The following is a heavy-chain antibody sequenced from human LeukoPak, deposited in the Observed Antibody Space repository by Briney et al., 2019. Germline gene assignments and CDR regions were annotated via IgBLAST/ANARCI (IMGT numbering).Heavy chain of an antibody. CDR1: GFTFSSYE. CDR2: ISSSGSTI. V-gene: IGHV3-48*03. D-gene: IGHD3-16*01. J-gene: IGHJ4*02. CDR3: ARGDVPGGIDY. Sequence: PGGSLRLSCAASGFTFSSYEMNWVRQAPGKGLEWVSYISSSGSTIYYADSLKGRFTISRDNAKNSLYLQMNSLRAEDTAVYYCARGDVPGGIDYWGQGTLVTVSS.